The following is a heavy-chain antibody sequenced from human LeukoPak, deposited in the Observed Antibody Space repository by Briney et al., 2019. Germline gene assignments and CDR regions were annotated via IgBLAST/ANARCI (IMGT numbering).Heavy chain of an antibody. CDR3: ARDKPKPRSLRYFDWPTPAGHYGMDV. Sequence: PGGSLRLSCAASGFTFSSYSMNWVRQAPGKGLEWVSYISSSTSTIYYADSVKGRITISRDNAKNSLYLQMNSLRDEDTAVYYCARDKPKPRSLRYFDWPTPAGHYGMDVWGQGTMVTVSS. V-gene: IGHV3-48*02. D-gene: IGHD3-9*01. CDR1: GFTFSSYS. CDR2: ISSSTSTI. J-gene: IGHJ6*02.